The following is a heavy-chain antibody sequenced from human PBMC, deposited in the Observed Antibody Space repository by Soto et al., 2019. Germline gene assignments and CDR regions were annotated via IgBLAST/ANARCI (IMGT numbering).Heavy chain of an antibody. CDR2: IYYSGST. CDR3: AGGDYSNYCYYMDV. Sequence: SETLSLTCTVSGGSISSYYWSWIRQPPGKGLEWIGYIYYSGSTNYNPSLKSRVTISVDTSKNQFSLKLSSVTAADTAVYYCAGGDYSNYCYYMDVWGKGTTVTVSS. CDR1: GGSISSYY. V-gene: IGHV4-59*01. J-gene: IGHJ6*03. D-gene: IGHD4-4*01.